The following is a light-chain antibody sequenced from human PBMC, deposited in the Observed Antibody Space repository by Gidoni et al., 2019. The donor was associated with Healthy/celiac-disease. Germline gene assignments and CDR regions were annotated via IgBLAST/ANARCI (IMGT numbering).Light chain of an antibody. J-gene: IGKJ4*01. CDR3: QQSYSTPFT. Sequence: PSSLSASVGDRVTITCRASQSISSYLNWYQQKPGKAPKLLIYAASSLQSGVPSRFSGSGSGTDFTLTISSLQPEDFATYYCQQSYSTPFTFGGGTKVEIK. CDR2: AAS. V-gene: IGKV1-39*01. CDR1: QSISSY.